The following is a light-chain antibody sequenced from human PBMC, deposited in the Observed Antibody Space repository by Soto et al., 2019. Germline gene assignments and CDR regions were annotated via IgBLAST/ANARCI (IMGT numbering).Light chain of an antibody. CDR3: QQYNNWPFS. V-gene: IGKV3D-20*02. CDR2: DAS. CDR1: QSVSSSS. Sequence: EIVLTQSPGTLSLSPGERATLSCRASQSVSSSSLAWYQQKRGQAPRLLIHDASSRATGVPARFSGSGSEADFTLTISGLRSEDSAVYFCQQYNNWPFSFGQGTRLEIK. J-gene: IGKJ5*01.